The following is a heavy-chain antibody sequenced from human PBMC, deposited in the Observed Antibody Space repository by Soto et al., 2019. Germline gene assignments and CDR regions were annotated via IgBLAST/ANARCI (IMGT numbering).Heavy chain of an antibody. Sequence: QLQLQESGPGLVKPSETLSLTCTVSGGSISSSSYYWGWIRQPPGKGLEWIGSIYYSGRTYYNPSLKSRVTISVDTSKNPFSLKLSSVTAADTAVYYCARHDYGDYLFWYFDLWGRGTLVTVSS. CDR2: IYYSGRT. CDR1: GGSISSSSYY. J-gene: IGHJ2*01. CDR3: ARHDYGDYLFWYFDL. D-gene: IGHD4-17*01. V-gene: IGHV4-39*01.